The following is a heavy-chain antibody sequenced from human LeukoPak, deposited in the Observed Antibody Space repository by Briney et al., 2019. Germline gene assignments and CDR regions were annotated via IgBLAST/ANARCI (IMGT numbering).Heavy chain of an antibody. Sequence: SETLSLTCTVSGGSISSYNWSWIRQPAGKGLEWIGRIYTSGSTNYNPSLKSRVTMSVDTSKNQFSLKLSSVTAADTAVYYCARELGYCSSTSCSRLYYYYYMDVWGKGTTVTVSS. CDR3: ARELGYCSSTSCSRLYYYYYMDV. CDR1: GGSISSYN. V-gene: IGHV4-4*07. J-gene: IGHJ6*03. CDR2: IYTSGST. D-gene: IGHD2-2*01.